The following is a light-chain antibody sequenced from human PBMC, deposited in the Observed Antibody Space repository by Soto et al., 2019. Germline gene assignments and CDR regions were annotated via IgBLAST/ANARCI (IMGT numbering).Light chain of an antibody. CDR2: DNN. CDR3: QAYDNTLSGVL. Sequence: QSVLTQPTSVSGAPGQRVTISCTGTRSNIGANYAVHWYQQLPGAAPKLLIYDNNNRPSGVPDRLSGSRSGTSASLAITGLQAEDEAGYYCQAYDNTLSGVLFGGGTKLTVL. V-gene: IGLV1-40*01. J-gene: IGLJ3*02. CDR1: RSNIGANYA.